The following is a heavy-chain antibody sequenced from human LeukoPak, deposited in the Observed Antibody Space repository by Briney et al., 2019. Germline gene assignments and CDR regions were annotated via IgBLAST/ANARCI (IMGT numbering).Heavy chain of an antibody. CDR1: GFTFTRYA. CDR2: ISSHAGST. Sequence: PGGSLTLSCAASGFTFTRYAMHWVRQAPGKGREYVSAISSHAGSTYYTNSVKGRFTISRDNSKNTLYLQMGSLRAEDMAVYYCARTPRLSDSSNYYYYGMDVWGQGTTVTVSS. D-gene: IGHD3-22*01. J-gene: IGHJ6*02. CDR3: ARTPRLSDSSNYYYYGMDV. V-gene: IGHV3-64*01.